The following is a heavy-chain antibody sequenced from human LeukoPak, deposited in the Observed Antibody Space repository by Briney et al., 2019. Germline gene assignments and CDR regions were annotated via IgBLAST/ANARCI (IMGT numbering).Heavy chain of an antibody. CDR2: ISGSGGST. J-gene: IGHJ1*01. D-gene: IGHD6-13*01. Sequence: GGSLRLSCAASGFTFSSYAMSWVRQAPGKGLEWASAISGSGGSTYYADSVKGRFTISRDNSKNTLYLQMNSLRAEDTAVYYCTTIAAAVFSPLSRYFQHWGQGTLVTVSS. CDR1: GFTFSSYA. V-gene: IGHV3-23*01. CDR3: TTIAAAVFSPLSRYFQH.